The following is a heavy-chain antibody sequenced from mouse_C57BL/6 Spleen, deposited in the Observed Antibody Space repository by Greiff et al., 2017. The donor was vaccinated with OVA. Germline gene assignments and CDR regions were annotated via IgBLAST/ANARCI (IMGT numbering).Heavy chain of an antibody. CDR2: ISSGGSYT. J-gene: IGHJ1*03. CDR1: GFTFSSYG. Sequence: EVMLVESGGDLVKPGGSLKLSCAASGFTFSSYGMSWVRQTPDKRLEWVATISSGGSYTYYPDSVKGRFTISRDNAKNTLYLQMSSLKSEDTARYYCARRSSYFDVWGTGTTVTVSS. D-gene: IGHD1-1*01. CDR3: ARRSSYFDV. V-gene: IGHV5-6*02.